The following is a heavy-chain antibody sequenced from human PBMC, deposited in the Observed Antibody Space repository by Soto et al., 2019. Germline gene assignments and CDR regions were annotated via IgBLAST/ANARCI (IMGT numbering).Heavy chain of an antibody. CDR2: IWYDGSNK. CDR3: ARDATVTTVLDY. J-gene: IGHJ4*02. Sequence: QVQLVESGGGVVQPGRSLRLSCAASGFTFSSYGMHWVRQAPGKGLEWVAVIWYDGSNKYYADSVKGRFTISRDNSKNTLYLQMNSLRAEDTAVYYCARDATVTTVLDYWGQGTLVTVSS. D-gene: IGHD4-17*01. V-gene: IGHV3-33*01. CDR1: GFTFSSYG.